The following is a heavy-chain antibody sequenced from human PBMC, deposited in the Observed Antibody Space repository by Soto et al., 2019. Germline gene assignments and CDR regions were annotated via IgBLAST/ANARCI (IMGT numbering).Heavy chain of an antibody. D-gene: IGHD4-17*01. J-gene: IGHJ4*02. CDR2: IYPSDSDT. V-gene: IGHV5-51*01. CDR3: ARPANTVADHFDL. CDR1: GYTFTIYW. Sequence: GESLKISCXVSGYTFTIYWIGWVRQMPGKGLEWMGIIYPSDSDTRYSPSFQGQVTISADQSINTAYLQLDSLKASDTAIYYCARPANTVADHFDLWGQGTPVTVSS.